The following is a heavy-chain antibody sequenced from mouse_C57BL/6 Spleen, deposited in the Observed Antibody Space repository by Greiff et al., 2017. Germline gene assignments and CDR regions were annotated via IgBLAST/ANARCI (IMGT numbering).Heavy chain of an antibody. CDR1: GFTFSDYY. Sequence: EVQVVESGGGLVQPGGSLKLSCAASGFTFSDYYMYWVRQTPEKRLEWVAYISNGGGSTYYPDTVKGRFTIARDNAKNTLYLQMSRLKSEDTAMYYCASDSSGYAMDYWGQGTSVTVSA. D-gene: IGHD3-2*02. CDR3: ASDSSGYAMDY. J-gene: IGHJ4*01. CDR2: ISNGGGST. V-gene: IGHV5-12*01.